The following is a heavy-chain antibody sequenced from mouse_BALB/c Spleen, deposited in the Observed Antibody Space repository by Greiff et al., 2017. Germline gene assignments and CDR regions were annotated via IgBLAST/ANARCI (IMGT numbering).Heavy chain of an antibody. Sequence: GAELARPGASVKMSCKASGYTFTSYWMHWVKQRPGQGLEWIGNIYPGSGSTNYDEKFKSKATLTVDTSSSTAYMQLSSLTSEDSAVYYCTRSGYYLDYWGQGTTLTVSS. V-gene: IGHV1S22*01. CDR1: GYTFTSYW. CDR2: IYPGSGST. CDR3: TRSGYYLDY. J-gene: IGHJ2*01. D-gene: IGHD2-2*01.